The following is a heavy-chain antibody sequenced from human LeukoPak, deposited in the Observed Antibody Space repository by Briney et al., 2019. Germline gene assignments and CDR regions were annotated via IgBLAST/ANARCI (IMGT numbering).Heavy chain of an antibody. D-gene: IGHD3-3*01. Sequence: GTSVKVSCKASGFTFTSSAMQWVRQARGQRLEWIGWIVVGSGNTNYAQKFQERVTITRDMSTSTAYMELSSLRSEDTAVYYCAASYDFWDNWFDPWGQGTLVTVSS. CDR1: GFTFTSSA. J-gene: IGHJ5*02. CDR3: AASYDFWDNWFDP. CDR2: IVVGSGNT. V-gene: IGHV1-58*02.